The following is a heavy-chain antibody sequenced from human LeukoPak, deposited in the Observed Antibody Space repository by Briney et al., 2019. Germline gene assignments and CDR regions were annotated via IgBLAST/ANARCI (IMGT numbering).Heavy chain of an antibody. J-gene: IGHJ4*02. CDR3: ASLASVAVEKPFDY. V-gene: IGHV4-39*01. D-gene: IGHD2-15*01. CDR2: IYYSGST. Sequence: SETLSLTCTVSGGSLSSSSYYWGWIRQPPGKGLEWIGSIYYSGSTYYNPSLKSRVTISVDTSKNQFSLKLTSVTAADTAVYYCASLASVAVEKPFDYWGQGTLVTVSS. CDR1: GGSLSSSSYY.